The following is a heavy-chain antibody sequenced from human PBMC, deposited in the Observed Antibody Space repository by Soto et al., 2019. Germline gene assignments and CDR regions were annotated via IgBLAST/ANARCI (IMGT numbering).Heavy chain of an antibody. CDR3: ARGLILWFGELSRRGGYYSYMDV. V-gene: IGHV4-34*02. D-gene: IGHD3-10*01. CDR1: GGSFSGYQ. J-gene: IGHJ6*03. CDR2: INDSGNI. Sequence: QVQLQQWGAGLLKPSETLSLTCAVYGGSFSGYQWTWIRQTPERGLEWIGEINDSGNINYNPSLKSRGTILADTAKKQHSLRRLSVTAADTAVYYCARGLILWFGELSRRGGYYSYMDVWGKGTTVTVSS.